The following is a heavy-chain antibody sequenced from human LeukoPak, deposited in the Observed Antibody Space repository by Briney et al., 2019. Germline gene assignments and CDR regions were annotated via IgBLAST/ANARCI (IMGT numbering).Heavy chain of an antibody. CDR3: AKDQRSIAVAGYFDY. V-gene: IGHV3-23*01. Sequence: GGSLRLSCAASGFTFTNYAISWVRQTPGKGLEWVSAISYSGGSTYYADSVKGRFTISRDNSKNTLYLQMNSLRAEDTAVYYCAKDQRSIAVAGYFDYWGQGTLVTVSS. J-gene: IGHJ4*02. CDR1: GFTFTNYA. D-gene: IGHD6-19*01. CDR2: ISYSGGST.